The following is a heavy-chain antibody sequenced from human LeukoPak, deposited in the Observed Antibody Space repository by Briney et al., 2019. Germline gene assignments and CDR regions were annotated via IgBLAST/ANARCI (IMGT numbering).Heavy chain of an antibody. CDR3: ARDSSGWSYFDY. CDR1: GFTVISNY. CDR2: ISSSSSYI. J-gene: IGHJ4*02. V-gene: IGHV3-21*01. D-gene: IGHD6-19*01. Sequence: PGGSLRLSRAASGFTVISNYMSWVRQAPGKELERVSSISSSSSYIYYADSVKGRFTISRDNAKNSLYPQMNSLRAEDTAVYYCARDSSGWSYFDYWGQGTLVTVPS.